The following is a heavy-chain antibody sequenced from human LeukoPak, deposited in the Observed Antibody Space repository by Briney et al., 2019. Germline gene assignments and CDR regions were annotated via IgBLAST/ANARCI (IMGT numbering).Heavy chain of an antibody. Sequence: GGSLRLSCAASGFTFSSYWMSWVRQAPGKGLEWVANIKQDGSEKYYVDSVKGRFTISRANAKKAPYLQMNSLRAEDTAVYYCARSLNPPYYDFWSGYYYHYYYYYMDVWGKGSTVTVSS. CDR3: ARSLNPPYYDFWSGYYYHYYYYYMDV. J-gene: IGHJ6*03. V-gene: IGHV3-7*01. D-gene: IGHD3-3*01. CDR2: IKQDGSEK. CDR1: GFTFSSYW.